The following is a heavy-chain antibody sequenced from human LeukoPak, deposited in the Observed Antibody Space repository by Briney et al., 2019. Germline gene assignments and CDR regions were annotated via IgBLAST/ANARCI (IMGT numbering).Heavy chain of an antibody. CDR2: TSSSGSTI. Sequence: GGSLRLSCAASGFTFSDYYISWSRQAPGKGLEWVSYTSSSGSTIYYADSVKGRFTISRDHPKNSPYLQMNSLRAEDTAVYYCARDHDSSCSHYYYYYMDVWGKGTTVTVSS. J-gene: IGHJ6*03. V-gene: IGHV3-11*01. D-gene: IGHD3-22*01. CDR1: GFTFSDYY. CDR3: ARDHDSSCSHYYYYYMDV.